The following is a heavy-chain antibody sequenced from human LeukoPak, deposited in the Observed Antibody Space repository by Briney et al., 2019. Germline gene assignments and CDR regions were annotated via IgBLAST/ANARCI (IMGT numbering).Heavy chain of an antibody. V-gene: IGHV3-15*01. CDR1: GFTLNNAW. J-gene: IGHJ1*01. D-gene: IGHD3-22*01. Sequence: GGSLRLSCAASGFTLNNAWMSWVRQAPGKGLEWLGRIKRETDGGTIDYAAPVRGRFTISRDDSRNTLYLQMDSLKIEDTAVYYCTTDRYYDNSELQFQHWGQGTLVTVSS. CDR3: TTDRYYDNSELQFQH. CDR2: IKRETDGGTI.